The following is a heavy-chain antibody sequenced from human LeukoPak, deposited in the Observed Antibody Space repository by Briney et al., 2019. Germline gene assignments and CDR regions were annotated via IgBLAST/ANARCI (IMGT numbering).Heavy chain of an antibody. CDR1: GGSISSSSYY. J-gene: IGHJ6*03. CDR2: IYYSGST. CDR3: AREAGLIYFYYIDV. Sequence: SETLSLTCTVSGGSISSSSYYWGWIRQPPGKGLEWIGSIYYSGSTYYNPSLKSRVTISVDTSKNQFSLKLTSVTAADTAVYYCAREAGLIYFYYIDVWGKGTTVTVSS. V-gene: IGHV4-39*07. D-gene: IGHD2-8*01.